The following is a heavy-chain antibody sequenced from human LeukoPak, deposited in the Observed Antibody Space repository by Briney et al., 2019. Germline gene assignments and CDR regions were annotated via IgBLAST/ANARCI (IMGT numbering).Heavy chain of an antibody. CDR1: GFTFSSYG. Sequence: GGSLRLSCAASGFTFSSYGMSWVRQAPGKGLEWVACISNGAGHTFYADSVKGRFTVSRDNAKNSLYLQMNSLSDEDTAVYYCARENWNKFDYWGQGTLVTVSS. CDR2: ISNGAGHT. CDR3: ARENWNKFDY. J-gene: IGHJ4*02. D-gene: IGHD1/OR15-1a*01. V-gene: IGHV3-21*01.